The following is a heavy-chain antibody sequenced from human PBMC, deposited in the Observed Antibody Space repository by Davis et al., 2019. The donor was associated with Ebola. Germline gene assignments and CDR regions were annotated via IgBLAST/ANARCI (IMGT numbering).Heavy chain of an antibody. CDR3: ARAQQSLRYGLGSRDPRVGMAV. J-gene: IGHJ6*02. V-gene: IGHV1-46*01. CDR2: IAPSGDFT. Sequence: ASVKVSCKASGYTFTDYYMNWVRQAPGQGLEWMGIIAPSGDFTRFAPKFQGRITLTTDTSTNTVYMELTSLKSEDTAVYYCARAQQSLRYGLGSRDPRVGMAVWGQGTTVTVSS. CDR1: GYTFTDYY. D-gene: IGHD3-10*01.